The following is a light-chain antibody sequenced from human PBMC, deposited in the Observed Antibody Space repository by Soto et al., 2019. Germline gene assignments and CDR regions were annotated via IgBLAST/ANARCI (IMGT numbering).Light chain of an antibody. CDR2: AAS. Sequence: DIQMTQSPSSLSASVGDRVTITCRASQGITNYLAWYQQKPGRPPKLLFYAASTLRSGVPSRFSGSGSGTDFTLTISNLQPEDVATYYCQKSDTAPLTFGRGTKVEIK. CDR3: QKSDTAPLT. CDR1: QGITNY. J-gene: IGKJ4*01. V-gene: IGKV1-27*01.